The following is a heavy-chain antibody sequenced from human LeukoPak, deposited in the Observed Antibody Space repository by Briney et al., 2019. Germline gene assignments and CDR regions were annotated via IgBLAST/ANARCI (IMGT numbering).Heavy chain of an antibody. J-gene: IGHJ4*02. V-gene: IGHV3-33*01. CDR2: IWYDGSNK. CDR1: GFTFSSYG. Sequence: TGGSLRLSCAASGFTFSSYGMHWVRQAPGKGLEWVAVIWYDGSNKYYADSVKGRFTISRDNSKSTLYLQMNSLRAEDTAVYYCARDLDSSSWYFDYWGQGTLVTVSS. CDR3: ARDLDSSSWYFDY. D-gene: IGHD6-13*01.